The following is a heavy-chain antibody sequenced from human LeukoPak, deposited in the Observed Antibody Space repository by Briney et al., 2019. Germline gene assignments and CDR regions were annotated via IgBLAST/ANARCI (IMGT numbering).Heavy chain of an antibody. V-gene: IGHV4-34*01. J-gene: IGHJ6*03. D-gene: IGHD2-8*01. CDR2: INHSGST. CDR3: ARRDVMGNYYYYMDV. Sequence: SETLSLTCAVYGGSFSGYYWSWIRQPPGKGLEWMGEINHSGSTNYNPSLKSRVTISVDTSKYQFSLKLSSVTAADTAVYYCARRDVMGNYYYYMDVWGKGTTVTVSS. CDR1: GGSFSGYY.